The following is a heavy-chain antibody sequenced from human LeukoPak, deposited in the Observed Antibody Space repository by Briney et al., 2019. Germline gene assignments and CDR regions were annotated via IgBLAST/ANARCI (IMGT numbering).Heavy chain of an antibody. Sequence: ASVKVSCKVSGYTLTELSMHWVRQAPGKGLEWMGGIDPEDGETIYAQKFQGRVTMTEDTSTDTAYMELSSLRSEDTAVCYCATGIGSNYGAYFDWFDPWGQGTLVTVSS. V-gene: IGHV1-24*01. CDR1: GYTLTELS. D-gene: IGHD4-11*01. CDR3: ATGIGSNYGAYFDWFDP. CDR2: IDPEDGET. J-gene: IGHJ5*02.